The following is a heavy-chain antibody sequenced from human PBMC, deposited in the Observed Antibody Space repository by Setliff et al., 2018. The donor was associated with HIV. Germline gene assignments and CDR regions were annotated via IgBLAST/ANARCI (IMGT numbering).Heavy chain of an antibody. D-gene: IGHD3-3*01. CDR2: INTDSGTP. V-gene: IGHV7-4-1*02. CDR1: GYTFIKCD. J-gene: IGHJ4*02. Sequence: ASVKVSCKASGYTFIKCDINWVRQAPGQGLEWMGWINTDSGTPTYAQAFTGRFVFSLDTSVSTTYLHINDLRAEDIGVYYCARDGADYNFRSGTHPFDIWGQGTLVTVSS. CDR3: ARDGADYNFRSGTHPFDI.